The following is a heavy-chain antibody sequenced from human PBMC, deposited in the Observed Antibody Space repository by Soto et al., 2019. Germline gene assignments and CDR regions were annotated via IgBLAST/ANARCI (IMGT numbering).Heavy chain of an antibody. CDR3: ASGSPVIVVQADYGMDV. J-gene: IGHJ6*04. CDR1: GYTFTSYY. D-gene: IGHD2-2*01. CDR2: INPSGGST. Sequence: ASVKVSCKASGYTFTSYYMHWVRQAPGQGLERMGIINPSGGSTSYAQKFQGRVTMTRDTSKSTVYMELSSLRSEDTAVYYCASGSPVIVVQADYGMDVWGKGTTLTVSS. V-gene: IGHV1-46*01.